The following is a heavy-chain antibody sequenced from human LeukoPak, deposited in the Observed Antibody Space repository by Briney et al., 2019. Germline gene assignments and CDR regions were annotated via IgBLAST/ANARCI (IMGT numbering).Heavy chain of an antibody. V-gene: IGHV3-48*01. CDR1: GFAFNTYS. D-gene: IGHD1-26*01. J-gene: IGHJ4*02. CDR2: ISSSSSTM. CDR3: AKVGATISFDY. Sequence: PGGSLRLSCAASGFAFNTYSMNWVRQAPGKGLEWVSYISSSSSTMSYADSVKGRFTISRDNAKNSLYLQMNSLKAEDTAVYYCAKVGATISFDYWGQGTLVTVSS.